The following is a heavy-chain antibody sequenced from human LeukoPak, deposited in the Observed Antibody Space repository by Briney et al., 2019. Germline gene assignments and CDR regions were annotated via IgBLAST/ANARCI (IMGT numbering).Heavy chain of an antibody. CDR2: VSSDGSID. CDR1: GFTFADYG. D-gene: IGHD1-7*01. Sequence: GGSLRLSCAASGFTFADYGMSWVRQAPGKGLEWVAVVSSDGSIDYYADSVRGRFTVSRDNSKNTMYLQVNSLRAEDTAVYYCTREGMGTTFSAWFDPWGQGTLVTVSS. CDR3: TREGMGTTFSAWFDP. V-gene: IGHV3-30*03. J-gene: IGHJ5*02.